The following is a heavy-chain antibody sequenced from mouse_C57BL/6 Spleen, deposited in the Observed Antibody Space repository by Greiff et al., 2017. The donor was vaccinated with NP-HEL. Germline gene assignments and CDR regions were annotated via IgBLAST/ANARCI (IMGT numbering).Heavy chain of an antibody. CDR1: GYAFSSSW. Sequence: VQLQQSGPELVKPGASVKISCKASGYAFSSSWMNWVKQRPGKGLEWIGRIYPGDGDTNYNGKFKGKATLTADKSSSTAYMQLSSLTSEDSAVYFCARSIGYAMDYWGQRTSVTVSS. J-gene: IGHJ4*01. V-gene: IGHV1-82*01. CDR3: ARSIGYAMDY. D-gene: IGHD2-14*01. CDR2: IYPGDGDT.